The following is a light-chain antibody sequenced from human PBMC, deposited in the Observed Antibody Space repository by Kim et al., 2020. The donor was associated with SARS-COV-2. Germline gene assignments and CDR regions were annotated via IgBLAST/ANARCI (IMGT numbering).Light chain of an antibody. J-gene: IGLJ3*02. Sequence: QSALTQPASVSGSPGQSITISCTGTSSDVGGYNYVSWYQQHPGKAPKVMIYDVNKRPSGVSNRFSGSKSGNTASLTISGLQAEDEADYYCSSYTRSSTWVFGGGTQLTVL. CDR3: SSYTRSSTWV. CDR2: DVN. V-gene: IGLV2-14*03. CDR1: SSDVGGYNY.